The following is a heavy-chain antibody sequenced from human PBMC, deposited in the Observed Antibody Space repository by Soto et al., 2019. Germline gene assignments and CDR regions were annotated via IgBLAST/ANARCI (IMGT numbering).Heavy chain of an antibody. CDR3: AKGEGVVAHSNDAFDI. V-gene: IGHV3-23*01. CDR1: GFTFSSYA. CDR2: ISGSGGST. J-gene: IGHJ3*02. Sequence: GGSLRLSCAASGFTFSSYAMGWVRQAPGKGLEWVSAISGSGGSTYYADSVKGRFTISRDNSKNTLYLQMNSLRAEDTAVYYCAKGEGVVAHSNDAFDIWGQGTMVTVSS. D-gene: IGHD2-15*01.